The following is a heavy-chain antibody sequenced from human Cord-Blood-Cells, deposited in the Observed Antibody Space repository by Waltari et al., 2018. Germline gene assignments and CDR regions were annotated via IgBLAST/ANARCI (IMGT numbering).Heavy chain of an antibody. CDR3: AQLKNSGSYYNYFDY. D-gene: IGHD3-10*01. Sequence: QVQLQQWGAGLLKPSETLSLTCAVYVGSFSGYYWSWIRQPPGKGLEWIGEINHSGSTNYNPSLKSRVTISVDTSKNQFSLKLSSVTAADTAVYYCAQLKNSGSYYNYFDYWGQGTLVTVSS. V-gene: IGHV4-34*01. J-gene: IGHJ4*02. CDR2: INHSGST. CDR1: VGSFSGYY.